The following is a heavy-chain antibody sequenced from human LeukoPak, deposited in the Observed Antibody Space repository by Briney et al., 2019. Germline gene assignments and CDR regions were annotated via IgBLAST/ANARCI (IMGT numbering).Heavy chain of an antibody. V-gene: IGHV1-69*13. D-gene: IGHD2-2*01. Sequence: SVKVSCKASGGTFSSYAISWVRQAPGQGLEWMGGIIPIFGTANYAQKFQGRVTITADESTSTAYMELSSLRSEDTAEYYCARDGSRVPNPYCSSTSCHDAFDIWGQGTMVTVSS. J-gene: IGHJ3*02. CDR2: IIPIFGTA. CDR1: GGTFSSYA. CDR3: ARDGSRVPNPYCSSTSCHDAFDI.